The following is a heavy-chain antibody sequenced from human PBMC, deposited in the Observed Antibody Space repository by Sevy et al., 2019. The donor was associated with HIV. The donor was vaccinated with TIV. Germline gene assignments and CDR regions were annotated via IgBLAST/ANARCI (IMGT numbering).Heavy chain of an antibody. D-gene: IGHD3-16*01. V-gene: IGHV4-4*07. CDR2: IYTSGST. CDR1: GGSISSYY. Sequence: SETLSLTCTVSGGSISSYYWSWIRQPAGKGLEWIGRIYTSGSTNYNPSLKSRVTTSVDTSKNQFSLKLSSVTAADTAVYYCARDGGKMARMGWDVWVQGTTVTVSS. CDR3: ARDGGKMARMGWDV. J-gene: IGHJ6*02.